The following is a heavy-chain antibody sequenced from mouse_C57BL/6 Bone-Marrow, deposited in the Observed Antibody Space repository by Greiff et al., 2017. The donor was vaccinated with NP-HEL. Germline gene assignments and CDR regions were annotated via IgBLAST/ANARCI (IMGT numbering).Heavy chain of an antibody. CDR1: GYTFTDYY. J-gene: IGHJ2*01. D-gene: IGHD2-4*01. CDR2: INPYNGGT. V-gene: IGHV1-19*01. CDR3: ARGYYDYDGRDY. Sequence: EVKVVESGPVLVKPGASVKMSCKASGYTFTDYYMNWVKQSHGKSLEWIGVINPYNGGTSYNQKFKGKATLTVDKSSSTAYMELNSLTSEDSAVYYCARGYYDYDGRDYWGQGTTLTVSS.